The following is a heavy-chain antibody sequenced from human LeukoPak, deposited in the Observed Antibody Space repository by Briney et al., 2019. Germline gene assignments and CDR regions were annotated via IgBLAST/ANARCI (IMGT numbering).Heavy chain of an antibody. V-gene: IGHV3-30*02. CDR2: IRYDGSNK. J-gene: IGHJ4*02. CDR1: GFTFDDYG. CDR3: AKDLGYYHDY. D-gene: IGHD2-15*01. Sequence: GGSLRLSCAASGFTFDDYGMHWVRQAPGKGLEWVAFIRYDGSNKYYADSVKGRFTISRDNSKNALYLQMNSLRAEDTAVYYCAKDLGYYHDYWGQGTLVTVSS.